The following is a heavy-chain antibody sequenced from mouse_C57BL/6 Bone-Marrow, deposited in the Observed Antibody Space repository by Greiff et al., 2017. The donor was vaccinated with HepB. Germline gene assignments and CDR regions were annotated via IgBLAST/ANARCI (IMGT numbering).Heavy chain of an antibody. V-gene: IGHV3-6*01. Sequence: EVKLQESGPGLVKPSQSLSLTCSVSGYSITSGYYWNWIRQFPGNKLEWMGYISYDGSNNYNPSLKNRISITRDTSKNQFFLKLNSVTTEDTATYYCASNEDYAMDYWGQGTSVTVSS. CDR3: ASNEDYAMDY. CDR2: ISYDGSN. J-gene: IGHJ4*01. CDR1: GYSITSGYY.